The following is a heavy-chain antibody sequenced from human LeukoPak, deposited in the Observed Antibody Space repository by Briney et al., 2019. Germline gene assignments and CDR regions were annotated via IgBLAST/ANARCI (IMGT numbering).Heavy chain of an antibody. J-gene: IGHJ4*02. Sequence: PGGSLRLSCAASGFTFSSYAMSWVRQAPGKGLEWVSAISGSGGSTYYADSVKGRFTISRDNSKNTLYLQMNSLRAEDTAVYYCAKSYDFWSGPQSFDYWGQGTLVTVSS. CDR1: GFTFSSYA. V-gene: IGHV3-23*01. CDR3: AKSYDFWSGPQSFDY. D-gene: IGHD3-3*01. CDR2: ISGSGGST.